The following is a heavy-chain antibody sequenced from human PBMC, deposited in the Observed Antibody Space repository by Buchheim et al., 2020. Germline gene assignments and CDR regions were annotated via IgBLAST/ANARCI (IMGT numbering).Heavy chain of an antibody. CDR2: IKQDGSEK. J-gene: IGHJ4*02. V-gene: IGHV3-7*01. CDR3: ARDLESYDSSGYYLAPLYY. CDR1: GFTFSSYW. D-gene: IGHD3-22*01. Sequence: EVQLVESGGGLVQPGGSLRLSCAASGFTFSSYWMSWVRQAPGKGLEWVANIKQDGSEKYYVDSVKGRFTISRDNAKNSLYLQMNSLRAEDTAVYYCARDLESYDSSGYYLAPLYYWGQGTL.